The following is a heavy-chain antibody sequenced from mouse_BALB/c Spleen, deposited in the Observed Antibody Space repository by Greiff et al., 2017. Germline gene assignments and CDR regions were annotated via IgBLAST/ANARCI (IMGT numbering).Heavy chain of an antibody. CDR3: ARSVYDYEGWFAY. CDR1: GFTFSSFG. V-gene: IGHV5-17*02. D-gene: IGHD2-4*01. CDR2: ISSGSSTI. Sequence: EVKLVESGGGLVQPGGSRKLSCAASGFTFSSFGMHWVRQAPEKGLEWVAYISSGSSTIYYADTVKGRFTISRDNPKNTLFLQMTSLRSEDTAMYYCARSVYDYEGWFAYWGQGTLVTVSA. J-gene: IGHJ3*01.